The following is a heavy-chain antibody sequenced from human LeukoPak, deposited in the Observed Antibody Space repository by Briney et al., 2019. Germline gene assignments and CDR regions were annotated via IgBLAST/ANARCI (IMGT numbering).Heavy chain of an antibody. Sequence: GESLRLSCAASGFTFSSYSLNWVRQAPGKGLEWLSYISGSGGTTYYADSVKGRFTISRDNAENSLFLQMNSLRAEDTAVYYCAKDNIVVVPAAIPGDYWGQGTLVTVSS. V-gene: IGHV3-48*01. CDR2: ISGSGGTT. CDR3: AKDNIVVVPAAIPGDY. CDR1: GFTFSSYS. J-gene: IGHJ4*02. D-gene: IGHD2-2*02.